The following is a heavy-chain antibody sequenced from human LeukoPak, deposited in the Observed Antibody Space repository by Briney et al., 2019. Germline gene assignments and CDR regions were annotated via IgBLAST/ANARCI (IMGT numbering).Heavy chain of an antibody. CDR3: ARHPSRGVAGTGFDI. J-gene: IGHJ3*02. Sequence: SETLSLTCTVSGGSISSFYWSWIRQPPGKGLEWIAYIYYSGSTNYNPSLKNRVTISVDTSKNQISLTLTSVTAADTAVYYCARHPSRGVAGTGFDIWGRGTMVTVSS. CDR1: GGSISSFY. CDR2: IYYSGST. D-gene: IGHD6-19*01. V-gene: IGHV4-59*08.